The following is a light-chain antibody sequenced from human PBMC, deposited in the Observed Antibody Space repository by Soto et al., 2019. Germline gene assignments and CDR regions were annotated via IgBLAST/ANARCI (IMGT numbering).Light chain of an antibody. CDR1: SSNIGAGYD. CDR3: QSFDTSLSGFVV. CDR2: DKN. Sequence: QSVLTQPPSMSGAPGQRVTISCTGSSSNIGAGYDVHWYQQHPGTAPKLLIFDKNNRPSGVPDRFSGSKSDTSASLAITGLQAEDEADYYCQSFDTSLSGFVVFGGGTKVTVL. V-gene: IGLV1-40*01. J-gene: IGLJ2*01.